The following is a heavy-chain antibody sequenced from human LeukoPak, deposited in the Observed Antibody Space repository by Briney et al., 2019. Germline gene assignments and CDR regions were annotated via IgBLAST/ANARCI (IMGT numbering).Heavy chain of an antibody. CDR2: ISGSGGST. Sequence: GGSVRLSCAASGFTFNNYAMSWVRQAPGKGLEWVSAISGSGGSTYYADPLKGRFTISRDNSKNTLYLQMNSLRAEDTALYYCAKDGIGGIYYDSSGYFDYWGRGTLVTVSS. J-gene: IGHJ4*02. V-gene: IGHV3-23*01. CDR3: AKDGIGGIYYDSSGYFDY. D-gene: IGHD3-22*01. CDR1: GFTFNNYA.